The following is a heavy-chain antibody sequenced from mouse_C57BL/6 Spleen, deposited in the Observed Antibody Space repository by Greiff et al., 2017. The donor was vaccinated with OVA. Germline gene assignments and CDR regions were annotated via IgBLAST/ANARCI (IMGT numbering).Heavy chain of an antibody. CDR2: IWRGGST. J-gene: IGHJ3*01. V-gene: IGHV2-5*01. Sequence: QVQLQQSGPGLVQPSQSLSITCTVSGFSLTSYGVHWVRQSPGKGLEWLGVIWRGGSTDYNAALMSRLSITKDNSKSQVFFKMNSLQADVTDIYYCAINYDGYPAWFAYWGQGTLVTVSA. CDR3: AINYDGYPAWFAY. CDR1: GFSLTSYG. D-gene: IGHD2-3*01.